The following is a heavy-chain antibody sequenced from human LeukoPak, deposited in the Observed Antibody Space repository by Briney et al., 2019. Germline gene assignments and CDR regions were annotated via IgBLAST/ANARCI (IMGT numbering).Heavy chain of an antibody. CDR2: IYTSGST. D-gene: IGHD1-20*01. J-gene: IGHJ3*02. CDR3: ASQTLTDDAFDI. Sequence: SQTLSLTCTVSGGSVSSGTCYWNWIRQPAEKGLEWIGRIYTSGSTNYNTSLKSRVTITVDTSKNQFSLKLTSVTAADTAVYYCASQTLTDDAFDIWGQGTMVTVSS. V-gene: IGHV4-61*02. CDR1: GGSVSSGTCY.